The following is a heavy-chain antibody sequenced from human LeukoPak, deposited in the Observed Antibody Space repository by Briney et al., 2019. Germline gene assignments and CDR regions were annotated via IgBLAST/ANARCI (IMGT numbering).Heavy chain of an antibody. Sequence: PSETLSLNCTVSGGSISSSSYYWGWIRQPPGKGLEWIGSIYYSGSTYYNPSLKSRVTISVDTSKNQFSLKLSSVTAADTAVYYCARLSGYVVDYWGQGTLVTVSS. D-gene: IGHD5-12*01. J-gene: IGHJ4*02. CDR2: IYYSGST. V-gene: IGHV4-39*01. CDR1: GGSISSSSYY. CDR3: ARLSGYVVDY.